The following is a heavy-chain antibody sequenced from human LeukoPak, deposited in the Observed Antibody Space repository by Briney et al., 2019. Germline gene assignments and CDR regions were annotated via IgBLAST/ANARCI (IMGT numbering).Heavy chain of an antibody. D-gene: IGHD4-17*01. CDR3: ARDRDSYGDYDWQTSCPDY. J-gene: IGHJ4*02. Sequence: PGGSLRLSCAASGFSFSSNSMNWVRQAPGKGLEWVSYISGSSSTIYYADSVKGRFTISRDNAKNSLYLQMNSLRAEDTAVYYCARDRDSYGDYDWQTSCPDYWGQGTLVTVSS. CDR1: GFSFSSNS. CDR2: ISGSSSTI. V-gene: IGHV3-48*01.